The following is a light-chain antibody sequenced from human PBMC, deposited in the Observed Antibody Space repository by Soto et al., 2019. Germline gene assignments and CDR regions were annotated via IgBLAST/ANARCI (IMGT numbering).Light chain of an antibody. Sequence: GVTKSPATLSVTPGNTVTLSCRANQNISSNLAWYQQKPGQAPRLLIYGASSRATGIPDRFSGSGSGTDFSLTIICLEPEDSAVYYCQLTANLQATFAQGTKVDIK. CDR2: GAS. V-gene: IGKV3D-15*01. CDR3: QLTANLQAT. CDR1: QNISSN. J-gene: IGKJ1*01.